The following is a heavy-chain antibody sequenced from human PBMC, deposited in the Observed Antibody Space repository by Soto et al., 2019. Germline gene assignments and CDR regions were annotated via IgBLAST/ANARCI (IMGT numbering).Heavy chain of an antibody. Sequence: QLQLQESGPGLVKPSETLALTCTVSGGSITSSTYYWGWVRQPPGKGLEWIASIYYSGNTYYNPSLRSRVTISVDTSKNQFSLRLSSVTAADTAVYYCARRRGAYDYYYYYGMDVWGQGTTVTVSS. CDR2: IYYSGNT. V-gene: IGHV4-39*01. J-gene: IGHJ6*02. CDR1: GGSITSSTYY. CDR3: ARRRGAYDYYYYYGMDV. D-gene: IGHD5-12*01.